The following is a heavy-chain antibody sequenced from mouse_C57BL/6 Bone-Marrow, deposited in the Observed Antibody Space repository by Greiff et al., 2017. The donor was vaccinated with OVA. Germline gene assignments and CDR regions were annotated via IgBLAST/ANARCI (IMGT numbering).Heavy chain of an antibody. D-gene: IGHD6-1*01. CDR3: ALASSAY. CDR1: GYTFTSYW. Sequence: QVQLKQPGAELVKPGASVKLSCKASGYTFTSYWMHWVKQRPGQGLEWIGMIHPNSGSTNYNEKFKSKSTLTVDKSSSTAYMHLSSLTSEDSAVYYCALASSAYWGQGTLVTVSA. J-gene: IGHJ3*01. V-gene: IGHV1-64*01. CDR2: IHPNSGST.